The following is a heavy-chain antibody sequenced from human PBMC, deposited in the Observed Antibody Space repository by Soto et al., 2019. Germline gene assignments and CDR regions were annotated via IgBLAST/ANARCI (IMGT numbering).Heavy chain of an antibody. V-gene: IGHV3-23*01. CDR3: AIDTVTTYYYGMDV. D-gene: IGHD4-17*01. Sequence: GGSLRLSCAASGFTFSSYAMSWVRQAPGKGLEWVSAISGSGGSTYYADSVKGRFTISRDNSKNTLYLQMNSLRAEDTAVYYCAIDTVTTYYYGMDVWGQGTTVTVSS. CDR2: ISGSGGST. CDR1: GFTFSSYA. J-gene: IGHJ6*02.